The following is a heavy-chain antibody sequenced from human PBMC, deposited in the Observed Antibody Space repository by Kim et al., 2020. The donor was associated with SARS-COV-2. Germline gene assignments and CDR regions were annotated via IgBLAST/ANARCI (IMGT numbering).Heavy chain of an antibody. CDR3: AKSQASYFNDALDV. V-gene: IGHV3-23*01. J-gene: IGHJ3*01. D-gene: IGHD3-10*01. CDR2: IKGGGGNT. Sequence: GGSLRLYCSASGFTFSNYLLNWVRQAPGKGLEWVSAIKGGGGNTFYADSVKGRFTISRDNPKNTLYLQMNSLRAEDTAIYYCAKSQASYFNDALDVWGRGTMVTVSS. CDR1: GFTFSNYL.